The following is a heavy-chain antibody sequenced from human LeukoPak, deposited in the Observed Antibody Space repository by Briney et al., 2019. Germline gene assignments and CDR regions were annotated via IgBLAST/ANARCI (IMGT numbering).Heavy chain of an antibody. CDR2: IKQDGSDK. Sequence: GGSLRLSCAASGFTFSSYWMSWVRHTPGKGLEGVANIKQDGSDKNYVDSVKGRFTISRDNAKNALYLQMNSLRAEDTAVYYCAVAARSTSSDYWGQGALVTVSS. CDR3: AVAARSTSSDY. D-gene: IGHD2-2*01. V-gene: IGHV3-7*01. J-gene: IGHJ4*02. CDR1: GFTFSSYW.